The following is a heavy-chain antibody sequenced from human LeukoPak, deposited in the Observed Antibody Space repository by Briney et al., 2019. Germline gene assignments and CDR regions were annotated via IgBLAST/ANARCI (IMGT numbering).Heavy chain of an antibody. D-gene: IGHD1-26*01. CDR1: GGSISSYY. V-gene: IGHV4-59*01. CDR2: IYYSGST. J-gene: IGHJ6*03. Sequence: SETLSLTCTVSGGSISSYYWSWIRQPPGKGLEGIGYIYYSGSTNYNPSLKSRVTISVDTSKNQFSLKLSSVTAADTAVYYCARELRYSGSTYYYYYMDVWGKGTTVTVSS. CDR3: ARELRYSGSTYYYYYMDV.